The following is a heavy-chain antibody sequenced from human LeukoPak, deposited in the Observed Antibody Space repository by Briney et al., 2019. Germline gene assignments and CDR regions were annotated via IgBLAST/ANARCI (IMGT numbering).Heavy chain of an antibody. CDR3: ARDPSNTSGWSPYFDY. J-gene: IGHJ4*02. V-gene: IGHV1-18*04. D-gene: IGHD6-19*01. CDR2: ISPYNGDT. Sequence: GASVKVSYKASGYSFNKHGITWVRQAPGQGVEWMGWISPYNGDTKYGQRFQGRVTLFTDTTASTAYMERRSLRSDDTAVYYCARDPSNTSGWSPYFDYWGQGALVTVSS. CDR1: GYSFNKHG.